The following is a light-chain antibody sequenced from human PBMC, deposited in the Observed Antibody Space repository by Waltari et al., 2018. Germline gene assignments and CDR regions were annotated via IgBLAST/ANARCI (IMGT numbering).Light chain of an antibody. CDR3: QAWDSSTADVV. Sequence: SYELTQPPSVSVSPGQTDSITCSGDKLGDKYACCYQQKPGQSPVLVIYQDSKRPSGIPERFSGSNSGNTATLTISGTQAMDEADYYCQAWDSSTADVVFGGGTKLTVL. CDR1: KLGDKY. J-gene: IGLJ2*01. CDR2: QDS. V-gene: IGLV3-1*01.